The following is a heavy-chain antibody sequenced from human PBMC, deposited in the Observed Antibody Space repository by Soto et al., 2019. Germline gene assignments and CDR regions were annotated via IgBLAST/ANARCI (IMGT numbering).Heavy chain of an antibody. V-gene: IGHV4-59*01. D-gene: IGHD6-13*01. CDR2: IYYSGST. CDR1: GGSISSYY. Sequence: SETLSLTCTVSGGSISSYYWSWIRQPPGKGLEWIGYIYYSGSTNYNPSLKSRVTISVDTSKNQFSLKLNSLRSEDTAVYYCAIGRYSSTWYYAFDYWGQGTLVTVSS. J-gene: IGHJ4*02. CDR3: AIGRYSSTWYYAFDY.